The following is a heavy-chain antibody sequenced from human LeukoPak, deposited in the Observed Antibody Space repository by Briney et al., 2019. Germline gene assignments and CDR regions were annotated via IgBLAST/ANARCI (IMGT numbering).Heavy chain of an antibody. CDR2: MYTSGST. Sequence: SETLSLTCTASGGSISNYYWSWLRQPAGKGLEWIGRMYTSGSTKYNPSLKSRVTISVDKSKNQFSLKVTSVTAADTAVYFCWRDYYSSGNYDSYFVSWGQGTQVTVSS. CDR3: WRDYYSSGNYDSYFVS. J-gene: IGHJ4*02. D-gene: IGHD3-10*01. V-gene: IGHV4-4*07. CDR1: GGSISNYY.